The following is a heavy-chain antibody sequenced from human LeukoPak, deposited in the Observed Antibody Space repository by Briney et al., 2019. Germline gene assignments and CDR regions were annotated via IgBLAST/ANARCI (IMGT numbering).Heavy chain of an antibody. V-gene: IGHV3-48*04. CDR3: ARDLGMTDGDYVSYFDY. CDR1: GFTFSSYS. D-gene: IGHD4-17*01. Sequence: GGSLRLSCAASGFTFSSYSMNWVRQAPGKGLEWVSYISSSGSIIYYADSVKGRFTISRDNAKNSLYLQMNSLRAEDTALYYCARDLGMTDGDYVSYFDYWGQGTLVTVSS. CDR2: ISSSGSII. J-gene: IGHJ4*02.